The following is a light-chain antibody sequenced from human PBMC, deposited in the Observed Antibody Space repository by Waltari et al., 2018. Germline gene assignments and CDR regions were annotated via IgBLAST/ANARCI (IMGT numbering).Light chain of an antibody. V-gene: IGKV1-39*01. Sequence: DIQMTQSPSSLSASVGDRVTITCRASQSLSSYLNWYQQKPGKAPKLLIYAASSLQSGVPSRFSGSGSGTDFTLTINSLQPEDFATYYCQQSSSTPPFTFGPGTKVDIK. CDR2: AAS. CDR1: QSLSSY. CDR3: QQSSSTPPFT. J-gene: IGKJ3*01.